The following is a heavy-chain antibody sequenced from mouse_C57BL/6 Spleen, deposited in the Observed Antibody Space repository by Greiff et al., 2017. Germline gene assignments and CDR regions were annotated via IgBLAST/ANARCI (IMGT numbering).Heavy chain of an antibody. CDR3: ARLDYSNFHFDY. Sequence: EVHLVESGGGLVKPGGSLKLSCAASGFTFSSYAMSWVRQTPDKRLEWVATISSGGSYTYYPDSVKGRFTISRDNAKNTLYLQMSSLKSEDTAMYYCARLDYSNFHFDYWGQGTTLTVSS. CDR2: ISSGGSYT. D-gene: IGHD2-5*01. CDR1: GFTFSSYA. J-gene: IGHJ2*01. V-gene: IGHV5-6*01.